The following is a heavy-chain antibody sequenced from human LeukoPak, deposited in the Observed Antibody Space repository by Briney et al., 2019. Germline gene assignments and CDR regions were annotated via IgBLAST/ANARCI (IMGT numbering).Heavy chain of an antibody. CDR1: GFTLYYSA. J-gene: IGHJ4*02. V-gene: IGHV3-23*01. D-gene: IGHD1-26*01. CDR3: AKERREQSRDNYFDY. Sequence: PGGSLRPSCAASGFTLYYSATTWVRQAPEKGLEWVSTINTGDITFYANSVKGRFTISRDNSKNTLYLQMNSLRAEDTAVYYCAKERREQSRDNYFDYWGQGTLVTVSS. CDR2: INTGDIT.